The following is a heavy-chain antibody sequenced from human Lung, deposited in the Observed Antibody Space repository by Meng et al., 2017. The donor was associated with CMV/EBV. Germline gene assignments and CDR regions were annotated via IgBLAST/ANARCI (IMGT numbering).Heavy chain of an antibody. J-gene: IGHJ4*02. CDR2: IYHSGST. Sequence: QEPGPGLVKPSGTLSLTCAVSGGSISSSNWWSWVRQPPGKGLEWIGEIYHSGSTNYNPSLKSRVTIPVDKSKNQFSLKLSSVTAADTAVYYCASFPPPGKQWLVTDYWGQGTLVTVSS. V-gene: IGHV4-4*02. D-gene: IGHD6-19*01. CDR1: GGSISSSNW. CDR3: ASFPPPGKQWLVTDY.